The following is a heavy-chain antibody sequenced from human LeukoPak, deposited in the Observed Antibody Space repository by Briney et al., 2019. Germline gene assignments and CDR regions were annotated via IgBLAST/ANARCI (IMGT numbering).Heavy chain of an antibody. Sequence: GGSLRLSCAASGFTFSSYAMSWVRQAPGKGLEWVSAISGSSGSTYYADSVKGRFTISRDNSKNTLYLQMNSLRAEDTAVYYCAKDPLYSGSYSDYWGQGTLVTVSS. CDR1: GFTFSSYA. D-gene: IGHD1-26*01. CDR2: ISGSSGST. CDR3: AKDPLYSGSYSDY. V-gene: IGHV3-23*01. J-gene: IGHJ4*02.